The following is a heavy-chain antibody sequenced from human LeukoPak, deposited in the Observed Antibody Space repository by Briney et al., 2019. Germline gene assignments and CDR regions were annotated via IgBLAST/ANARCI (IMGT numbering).Heavy chain of an antibody. CDR1: GYSISSGYY. CDR2: IYHSGST. V-gene: IGHV4-38-2*01. D-gene: IGHD4-17*01. J-gene: IGHJ2*01. Sequence: SETLSLTCAVSGYSISSGYYWGWLRQPPGKGLEWIGSIYHSGSTYYNPSLKSRVTISADTSKNQFSLKLSSVTAADTAMYYCANHAVTSTWFFDLWGRGTLVTVSS. CDR3: ANHAVTSTWFFDL.